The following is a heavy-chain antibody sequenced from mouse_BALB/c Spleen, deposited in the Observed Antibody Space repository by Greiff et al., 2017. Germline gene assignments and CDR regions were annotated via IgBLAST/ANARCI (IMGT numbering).Heavy chain of an antibody. CDR1: GFTFSSYA. J-gene: IGHJ4*01. D-gene: IGHD1-1*01. CDR3: ARDRGNYGSPLAMDY. CDR2: ISSGGST. Sequence: EVKLMESGGGLVKPGGSLKLSCAASGFTFSSYAMSWVRQTPEKRLEWVASISSGGSTYYPDSVKGRFTISRDNARNILYLQMSSLRSEDTAMYYCARDRGNYGSPLAMDYWGQGTSVTVSS. V-gene: IGHV5-6-5*01.